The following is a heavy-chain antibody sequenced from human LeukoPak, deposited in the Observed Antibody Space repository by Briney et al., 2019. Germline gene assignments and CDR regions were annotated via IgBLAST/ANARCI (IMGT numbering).Heavy chain of an antibody. CDR3: VREDITIFGVVIDY. CDR2: IIPIFGTA. D-gene: IGHD3-3*01. Sequence: GASVKVSCKASGGTFSSYAISWVRQAPGQGLEWMGGIIPIFGTANYAQKLQGRVTMTTDTSTSTAYMELRSLRSDDTAVYYCVREDITIFGVVIDYWGQGTLVTVSS. V-gene: IGHV1-69*05. CDR1: GGTFSSYA. J-gene: IGHJ4*02.